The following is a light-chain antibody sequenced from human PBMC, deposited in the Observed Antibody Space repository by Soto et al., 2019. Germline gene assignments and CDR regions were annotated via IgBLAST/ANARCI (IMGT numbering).Light chain of an antibody. CDR1: QGISNY. J-gene: IGKJ1*01. CDR3: QNYNSGRRT. CDR2: AAS. V-gene: IGKV1-27*01. Sequence: DIQMTQSPSSLSASVGDRVTITCRASQGISNYLAWYQQKPGKVPKLLIYAASTLQSGVPSRLSGSGYGTDFTLTISSLQPDDDSTYYCQNYNSGRRTVGQGTKVEIK.